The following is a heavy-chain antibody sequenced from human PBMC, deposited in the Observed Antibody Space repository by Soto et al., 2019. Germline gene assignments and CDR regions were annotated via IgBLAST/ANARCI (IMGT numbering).Heavy chain of an antibody. J-gene: IGHJ4*02. D-gene: IGHD4-4*01. V-gene: IGHV1-69*08. Sequence: QVHLVQSGAEVEKPGSSVKVSCKASGDTFSSYSFTWVRQAPGQGLEWMGRIIPILGITNYAQKFQGRVTITADKSTSTAYMELSSLRSEDTTVYYCATDKDSTYAYWGQGTLVTVSS. CDR1: GDTFSSYS. CDR3: ATDKDSTYAY. CDR2: IIPILGIT.